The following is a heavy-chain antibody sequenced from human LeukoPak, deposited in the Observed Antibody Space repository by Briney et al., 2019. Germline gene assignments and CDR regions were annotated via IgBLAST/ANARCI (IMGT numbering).Heavy chain of an antibody. Sequence: GASVKVSCKASGYTFTGYYMHWVRQAPGQGLEWMGWINPNSGGTNYAQKFQGRVTMTRDTSISTAYMELSSLRSEDSAVYYCARALPKTAAAPYYMDVWGKGTTVTVSS. D-gene: IGHD2-21*02. J-gene: IGHJ6*03. V-gene: IGHV1-2*02. CDR2: INPNSGGT. CDR1: GYTFTGYY. CDR3: ARALPKTAAAPYYMDV.